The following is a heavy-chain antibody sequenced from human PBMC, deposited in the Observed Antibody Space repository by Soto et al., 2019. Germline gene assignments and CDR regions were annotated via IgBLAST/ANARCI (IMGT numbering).Heavy chain of an antibody. J-gene: IGHJ4*02. Sequence: QIQLVQSEGEVRQPGASVKVSCKTSGYTFINYGVTWVRQRPGQGLEWMGWLNTYNANTKYAQKLQGRVTMTADTSASTAYVELRSLRSDDTAEYFCARAQTPTESDFWGQGTLVIVSS. D-gene: IGHD2-15*01. CDR2: LNTYNANT. CDR3: ARAQTPTESDF. V-gene: IGHV1-18*01. CDR1: GYTFINYG.